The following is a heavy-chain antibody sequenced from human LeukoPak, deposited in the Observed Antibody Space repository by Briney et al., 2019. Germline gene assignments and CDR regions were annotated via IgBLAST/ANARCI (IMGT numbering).Heavy chain of an antibody. D-gene: IGHD2-15*01. V-gene: IGHV4-4*07. CDR3: ARGLARSNYYYMDV. CDR2: IYTGGST. Sequence: PSETLSLTCTVSGGSISSYYWSWIRQPAGKGLEWIGRIYTGGSTNYNPSLKSRVTMSVDTSKNQFSLKLSSVTAADTAVYYCARGLARSNYYYMDVWGKGTTVTVSS. CDR1: GGSISSYY. J-gene: IGHJ6*03.